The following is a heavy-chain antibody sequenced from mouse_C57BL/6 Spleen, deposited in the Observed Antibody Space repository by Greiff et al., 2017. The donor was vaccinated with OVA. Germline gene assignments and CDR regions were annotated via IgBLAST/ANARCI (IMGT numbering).Heavy chain of an antibody. Sequence: EVQVVESGGGLVKPGGSLKLSCAASGFTFSDYGMHWVRQAPEKGLEWVAYISSGSSTIYYADTVTGRFTISRDNAKNTLFLQMTSLRSEDTAMYYCARKSFITTVVGYFDYWGQGTTLTVSS. CDR1: GFTFSDYG. V-gene: IGHV5-17*01. CDR2: ISSGSSTI. CDR3: ARKSFITTVVGYFDY. D-gene: IGHD1-1*01. J-gene: IGHJ2*01.